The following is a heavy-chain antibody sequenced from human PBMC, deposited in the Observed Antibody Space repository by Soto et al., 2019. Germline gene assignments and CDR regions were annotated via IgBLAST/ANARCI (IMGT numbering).Heavy chain of an antibody. D-gene: IGHD1-26*01. J-gene: IGHJ4*02. Sequence: GSLRLACAAAGFTFSVHYRGWGRQAPGKGLQWVGRTRNKADSYTTEYAASVKGRFTISRDDSKNSLYLQMNSLKTEDTAVYYCATGVVGAADYWGQGTLVTVSS. CDR1: GFTFSVHY. V-gene: IGHV3-72*01. CDR2: TRNKADSYTT. CDR3: ATGVVGAADY.